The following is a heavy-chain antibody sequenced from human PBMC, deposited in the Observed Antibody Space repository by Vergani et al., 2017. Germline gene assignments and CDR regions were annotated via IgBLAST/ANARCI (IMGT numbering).Heavy chain of an antibody. Sequence: QVQLVESGGGVVQPGTSLRLSCVVSGFALNRHAMYWVRQAPGKGLEWVVGISFDGTNEYYPDLVKGRFTISRDIAKNKLYLQVRSLRLEDTAVYHCVRDRGLCAGGRCYTEAWDYWGQGTAVTVSS. CDR2: ISFDGTNE. CDR1: GFALNRHA. CDR3: VRDRGLCAGGRCYTEAWDY. V-gene: IGHV3-30-3*01. J-gene: IGHJ4*02. D-gene: IGHD2-2*02.